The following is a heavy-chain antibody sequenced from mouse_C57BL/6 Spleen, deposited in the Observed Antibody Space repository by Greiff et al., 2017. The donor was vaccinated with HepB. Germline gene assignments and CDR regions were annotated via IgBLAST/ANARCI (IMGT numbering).Heavy chain of an antibody. Sequence: EVQGVESGEGLVKPGGSLKLSCAASGFTFSSYAMSWVRQTPEKRLEWVAYISSGGDYIYYADTVKGRFTISRDNARNTLYLQMSSLKSEDTAMYYCTRDGGYLYYYAMDYWGQGTSVTVSS. CDR3: TRDGGYLYYYAMDY. V-gene: IGHV5-9-1*02. CDR2: ISSGGDYI. D-gene: IGHD2-3*01. J-gene: IGHJ4*01. CDR1: GFTFSSYA.